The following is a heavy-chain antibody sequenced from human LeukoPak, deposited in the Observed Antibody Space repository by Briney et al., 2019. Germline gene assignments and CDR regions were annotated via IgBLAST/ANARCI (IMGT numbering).Heavy chain of an antibody. Sequence: GGSLRLSCAASGFTFSSYSMNWVRQAPGKGLEWVSYISSSSSTIYYADSVKGRFTISRDNAKNSLYLQMNSLRAEDTAVYYCARCVDYGDYYYYMDVWGKGTTVTVSS. D-gene: IGHD4-17*01. CDR3: ARCVDYGDYYYYMDV. J-gene: IGHJ6*03. CDR1: GFTFSSYS. CDR2: ISSSSSTI. V-gene: IGHV3-48*01.